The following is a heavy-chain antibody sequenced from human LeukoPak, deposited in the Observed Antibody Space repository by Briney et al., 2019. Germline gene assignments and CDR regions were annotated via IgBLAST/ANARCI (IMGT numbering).Heavy chain of an antibody. CDR2: ISTDNGDT. V-gene: IGHV1-18*01. D-gene: IGHD4/OR15-4a*01. Sequence: SVKVSCKASGYTLTSNGISWVRQAPGQGLEWMGWISTDNGDTKYGKKFQGRVIMTTDTSTSTTYMEVRSLRSDDTAVYYCARDDDYNPLVHWGQGTLVTVSS. J-gene: IGHJ4*02. CDR3: ARDDDYNPLVH. CDR1: GYTLTSNG.